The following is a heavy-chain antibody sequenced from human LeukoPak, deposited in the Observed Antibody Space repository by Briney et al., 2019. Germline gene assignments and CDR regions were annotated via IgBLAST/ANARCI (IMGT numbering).Heavy chain of an antibody. J-gene: IGHJ4*02. Sequence: SVKVSRKASGGTFSRYALRWERQAPGRWLELMGGIIPIFGTANYAQKFQGRVTITADESTSTAYMELSSLRSEDTAVYYCAVTPNYYDSSGYDFAYWGQGTLVTVSS. CDR2: IIPIFGTA. CDR1: GGTFSRYA. CDR3: AVTPNYYDSSGYDFAY. V-gene: IGHV1-69*01. D-gene: IGHD3-22*01.